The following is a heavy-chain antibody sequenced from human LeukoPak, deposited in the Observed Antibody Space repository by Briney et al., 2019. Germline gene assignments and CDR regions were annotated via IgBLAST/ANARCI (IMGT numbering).Heavy chain of an antibody. D-gene: IGHD6-13*01. CDR1: GGSVRSSSYY. Sequence: SETLSLTCTVSGGSVRSSSYYWGWIRQPPGKGLEWIGSIYYSGSTYYNPSLKSRVTISVDTSKNQFSLKLSSVTAADTAVYYCARGEGIAAAGLNYYYYYMDVWGKGTTVTISS. V-gene: IGHV4-39*07. CDR2: IYYSGST. CDR3: ARGEGIAAAGLNYYYYYMDV. J-gene: IGHJ6*03.